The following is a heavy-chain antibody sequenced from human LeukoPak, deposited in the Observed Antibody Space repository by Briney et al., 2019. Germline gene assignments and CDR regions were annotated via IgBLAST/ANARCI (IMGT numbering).Heavy chain of an antibody. CDR1: GITFRSYG. Sequence: GGSLRLSCAASGITFRSYGMHWVRQAPGKGLEWVAVISYDGSHKYYADSVKGRFSISRDNSKNTLYLQMNSLRADDTAVYYCSKQETTGIRYFALWGRGTLVTVSS. CDR2: ISYDGSHK. CDR3: SKQETTGIRYFAL. D-gene: IGHD3-10*01. J-gene: IGHJ2*01. V-gene: IGHV3-30*18.